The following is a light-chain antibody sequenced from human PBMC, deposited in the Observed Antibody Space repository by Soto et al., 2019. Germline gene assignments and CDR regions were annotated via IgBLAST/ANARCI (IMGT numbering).Light chain of an antibody. V-gene: IGKV3-20*01. CDR2: GVS. Sequence: EIVLAQSPGTLSLSPGERATLSCRASQRVSNTYLAWYQQKPGQAPRLLIYGVSSRATGIPDRFSGSGSGTDFTLTISRLEPEDFAVYSCQQYGSSPLTFGGGTKVDIK. CDR1: QRVSNTY. CDR3: QQYGSSPLT. J-gene: IGKJ4*01.